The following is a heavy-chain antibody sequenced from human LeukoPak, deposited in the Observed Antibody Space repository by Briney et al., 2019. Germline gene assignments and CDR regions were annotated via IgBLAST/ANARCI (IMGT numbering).Heavy chain of an antibody. CDR1: GGSISSSNW. V-gene: IGHV4-4*02. CDR3: ARASHDYGDYSHFDY. Sequence: SETLSLTCAVSGGSISSSNWWSWVRQPPGKGLEWIGEIYHSGSTNYNPSLESRVTIAVDKSKNQFSLKLSSVTAADTAVYYRARASHDYGDYSHFDYWGQGTLVTVSS. CDR2: IYHSGST. D-gene: IGHD4-17*01. J-gene: IGHJ4*02.